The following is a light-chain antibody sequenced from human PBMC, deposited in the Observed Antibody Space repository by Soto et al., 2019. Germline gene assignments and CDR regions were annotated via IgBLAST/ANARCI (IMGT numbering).Light chain of an antibody. V-gene: IGLV2-14*01. CDR1: SNDIGTYNY. CDR3: TSFTTSTTVV. Sequence: QSALTQPASVSGSPGQSITISCTGTSNDIGTYNYVSWYQHHPGKAPKLLIYEVSNRPSGVSNRFSGSKSGNTASLTISGRQDEDEAEYHCTSFTTSTTVVFGGGTKLTVL. CDR2: EVS. J-gene: IGLJ2*01.